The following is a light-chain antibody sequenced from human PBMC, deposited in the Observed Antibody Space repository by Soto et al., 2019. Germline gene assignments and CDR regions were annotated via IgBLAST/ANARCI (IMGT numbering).Light chain of an antibody. CDR1: SSDVGGSNY. CDR2: DVH. CDR3: SSYRSGSTLV. V-gene: IGLV2-14*01. Sequence: QSALTQPASVSGSPGQSITISCTGTSSDVGGSNYVSWYQQHPGKAPKLMIYDVHNRPSGISNRFSGSKSGNTASLTISGLQAEHEADYYCSSYRSGSTLVFGGGTKLTVL. J-gene: IGLJ2*01.